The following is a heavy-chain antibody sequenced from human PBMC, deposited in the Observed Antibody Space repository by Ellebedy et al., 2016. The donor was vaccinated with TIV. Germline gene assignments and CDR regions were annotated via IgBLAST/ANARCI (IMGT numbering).Heavy chain of an antibody. CDR1: GYTFTSYD. CDR3: ARGVAARPWNYYYYYMDV. Sequence: ASVKVSXXASGYTFTSYDINWVRQATGQGLEWMGWMNPNSGNTGYAQKFQGRVTMTRNTSISTAYMELSSLRSEDTAVYYCARGVAARPWNYYYYYMDVWGKGTTVTVSS. J-gene: IGHJ6*03. D-gene: IGHD6-6*01. V-gene: IGHV1-8*01. CDR2: MNPNSGNT.